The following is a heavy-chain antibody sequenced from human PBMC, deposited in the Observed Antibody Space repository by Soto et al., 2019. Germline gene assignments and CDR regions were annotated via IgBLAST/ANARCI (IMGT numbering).Heavy chain of an antibody. D-gene: IGHD6-19*01. Sequence: ASVKVSCKASGGTFSSYAISWVRQAPGQGLEWMGGIIPIFGTANYAQKFQGRVTITADESTSTAYMELSSLRSEDTAVYYCARGPIGEWLVLNYYYYGMDVWGQGTTVTVSS. V-gene: IGHV1-69*13. CDR3: ARGPIGEWLVLNYYYYGMDV. CDR1: GGTFSSYA. CDR2: IIPIFGTA. J-gene: IGHJ6*02.